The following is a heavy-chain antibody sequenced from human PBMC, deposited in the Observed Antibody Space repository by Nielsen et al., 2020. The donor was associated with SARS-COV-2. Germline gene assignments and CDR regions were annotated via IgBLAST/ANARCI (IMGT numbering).Heavy chain of an antibody. D-gene: IGHD4/OR15-4a*01. Sequence: GGSLRLSCAASGFTFSDYWMTWVRQAPGKGLEWVGNIKLDGSEKYYVDSVKGRFTISRDNARDTLYLQMNSLRVEDTAVYYCARVGSYGDPEYLDYWGQGALVTVSS. J-gene: IGHJ4*02. CDR1: GFTFSDYW. CDR2: IKLDGSEK. V-gene: IGHV3-7*01. CDR3: ARVGSYGDPEYLDY.